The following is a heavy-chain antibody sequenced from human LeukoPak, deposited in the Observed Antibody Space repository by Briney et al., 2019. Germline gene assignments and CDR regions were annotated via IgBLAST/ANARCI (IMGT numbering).Heavy chain of an antibody. CDR3: ARGLGYIVVVPAARGTNWFVP. J-gene: IGHJ5*02. Sequence: ASVKVSCKASGYTFTGYYMHWVRQAPGQGLEWMGWINPNSGGTNYAQKFQRRVTMPRDKSISTAYMELSRLRSDDPAVYYCARGLGYIVVVPAARGTNWFVPWGQGTLVTVSS. D-gene: IGHD2-2*01. CDR1: GYTFTGYY. CDR2: INPNSGGT. V-gene: IGHV1-2*02.